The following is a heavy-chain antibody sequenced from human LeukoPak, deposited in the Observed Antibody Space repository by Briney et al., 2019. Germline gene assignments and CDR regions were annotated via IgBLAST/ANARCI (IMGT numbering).Heavy chain of an antibody. Sequence: SETLSLTCTVSGGSISSSDYYWGWIRQPPGRGLEWIGSIYYSGSTYYSPSLKSRVTISVDTSKNQFSLKLSSLTAADTAVYYCAKEGDYDILTGYPRGIDYWGQGTLVTVSS. J-gene: IGHJ4*02. CDR1: GGSISSSDYY. CDR3: AKEGDYDILTGYPRGIDY. CDR2: IYYSGST. D-gene: IGHD3-9*01. V-gene: IGHV4-39*07.